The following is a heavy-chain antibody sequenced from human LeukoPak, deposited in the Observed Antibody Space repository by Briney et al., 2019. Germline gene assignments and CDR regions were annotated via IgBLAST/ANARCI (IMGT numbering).Heavy chain of an antibody. J-gene: IGHJ4*02. CDR3: ARGRSFIAAAYPFDY. V-gene: IGHV4-61*02. CDR2: IYTSGST. D-gene: IGHD6-13*01. CDR1: GGSISSGSYY. Sequence: SETLSLTCTVSGGSISSGSYYWSWIRQPAGKGLEWIGRIYTSGSTNYNPSLKSRVTISVDTSKNQFSLKLSSVTAADTAVYYCARGRSFIAAAYPFDYWGQGTLATVSS.